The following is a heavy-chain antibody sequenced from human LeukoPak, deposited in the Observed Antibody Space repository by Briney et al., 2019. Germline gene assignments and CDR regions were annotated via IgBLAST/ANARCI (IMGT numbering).Heavy chain of an antibody. Sequence: GRSLRLSCAASGFTFDDYAMHWVRQAPGKGLEWVSLISWNSVLTVYADSVKGRFTVSRDNARNSLYLQMNSLRAEDTAVYYCARGHPNRWFDPWGQGTLVTVSS. D-gene: IGHD4/OR15-4a*01. CDR3: ARGHPNRWFDP. CDR2: ISWNSVLT. V-gene: IGHV3-9*01. CDR1: GFTFDDYA. J-gene: IGHJ5*02.